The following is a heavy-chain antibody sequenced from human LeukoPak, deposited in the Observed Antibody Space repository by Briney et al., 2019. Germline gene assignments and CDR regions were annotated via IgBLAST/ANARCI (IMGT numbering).Heavy chain of an antibody. V-gene: IGHV3-7*04. J-gene: IGHJ4*02. CDR2: IKQDGSEK. D-gene: IGHD1-7*01. Sequence: GGSLRLSCAASGFTFSNYWMHWVRQAPGKGLEWVANIKQDGSEKYYVDSVKGRFTISRDNAKNSLYLQMNSLRAEDTAVYYCARGNWNYIWGQGTLVTVSS. CDR1: GFTFSNYW. CDR3: ARGNWNYI.